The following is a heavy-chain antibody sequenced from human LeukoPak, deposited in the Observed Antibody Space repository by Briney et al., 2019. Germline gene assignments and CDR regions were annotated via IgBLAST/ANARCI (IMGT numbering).Heavy chain of an antibody. V-gene: IGHV3-21*01. CDR2: ISSSSSYI. CDR3: ARDSGSGYYDFWSGSDHTDY. D-gene: IGHD3-3*01. J-gene: IGHJ4*02. Sequence: GGSLRLSCAASGFTFSSYGMHWVRQAPGKGLEWVSSISSSSSYIYYADSVKGRFTISRDNAKNSLYLQMNSLRAEDTAVYYCARDSGSGYYDFWSGSDHTDYWGQGTLVTVSS. CDR1: GFTFSSYG.